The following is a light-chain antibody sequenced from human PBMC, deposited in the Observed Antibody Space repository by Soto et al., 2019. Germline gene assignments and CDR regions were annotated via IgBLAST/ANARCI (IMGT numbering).Light chain of an antibody. CDR3: XXXXNYWT. V-gene: IGKV1-5*03. Sequence: DIQMTQSPSTLSASVGDRVTITCRASQIISNWLAWYQQKPGKAPKLLIYKASSLESGVPSRFSGSGSGTEFTLXXXXLXPXXXXXXXXXXXXNYWTFGQGTKVEIK. CDR2: KAS. J-gene: IGKJ1*01. CDR1: QIISNW.